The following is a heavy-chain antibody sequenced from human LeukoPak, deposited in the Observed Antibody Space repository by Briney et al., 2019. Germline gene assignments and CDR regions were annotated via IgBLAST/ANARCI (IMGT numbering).Heavy chain of an antibody. Sequence: QAGGSLRLSCAASGLNFITAAMSWVRHAPGEGMEWFSLIGSSVGSTYYADSVKGWFTISRDSFNHTLSLQMNSLRVEDTAIYYCVKDIQLSTWGLGTMVTVSS. D-gene: IGHD5-24*01. CDR2: IGSSVGST. J-gene: IGHJ3*01. V-gene: IGHV3-23*01. CDR1: GLNFITAA. CDR3: VKDIQLST.